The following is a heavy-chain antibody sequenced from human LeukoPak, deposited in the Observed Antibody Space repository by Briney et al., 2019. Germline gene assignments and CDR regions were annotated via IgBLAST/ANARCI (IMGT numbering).Heavy chain of an antibody. V-gene: IGHV3-7*01. CDR1: GFTFTTYW. J-gene: IGHJ5*02. Sequence: GGSLRLSCAASGFTFTTYWMSWVRQAPGKRLEWVANINQDGTEKYYVDSVKGRFTISRDDAKSSLYLQMNSLRVEDTAVYYCAKVAKYYYGSGSIWFDPWGQGTLVTVSS. CDR3: AKVAKYYYGSGSIWFDP. CDR2: INQDGTEK. D-gene: IGHD3-10*01.